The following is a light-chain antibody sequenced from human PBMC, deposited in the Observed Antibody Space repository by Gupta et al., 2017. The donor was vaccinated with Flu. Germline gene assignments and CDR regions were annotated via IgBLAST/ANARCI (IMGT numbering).Light chain of an antibody. CDR2: WGS. CDR3: RQGERWPWA. J-gene: IGKJ1*01. V-gene: IGKV2-30*01. CDR1: QSLGYSEGNIY. Sequence: DVVMTQTPLSLAVTLGKPASISCRSSQSLGYSEGNIYLNWFQQRPGQSPRRLIYWGSHRDSGVPDRFSGSGSGTDFTLEISRGEAEDVGVYYCRQGERWPWAFGQGTKVEIK.